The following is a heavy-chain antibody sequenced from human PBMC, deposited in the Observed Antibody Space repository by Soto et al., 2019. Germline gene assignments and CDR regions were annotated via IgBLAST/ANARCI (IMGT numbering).Heavy chain of an antibody. J-gene: IGHJ6*02. CDR2: ISYDGSNK. Sequence: QVQLVESGGGVVQPGRSLRLSCAASGFTFSSYGMHWVRQAPGKGLAWVAVISYDGSNKYYAYSVKGRFTISRDNSKNTLYLQMNSPRADDTAVYYGAKCPEEQQLVDNCAMDVWGQGTTVTFSS. CDR3: AKCPEEQQLVDNCAMDV. V-gene: IGHV3-30*18. D-gene: IGHD6-13*01. CDR1: GFTFSSYG.